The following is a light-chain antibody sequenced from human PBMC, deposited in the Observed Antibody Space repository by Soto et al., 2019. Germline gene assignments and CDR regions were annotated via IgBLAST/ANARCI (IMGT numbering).Light chain of an antibody. CDR2: EGT. Sequence: QSALTQRASVSASPGQSITISCTGTSSNVGSYDLVSWYQHHPDKAPKLIIYEGTKRPSGISSRFSGSKSGNTASLTISGLQAEDDADYYCCSFAVGAALVFGGGTKVTVL. J-gene: IGLJ2*01. CDR3: CSFAVGAALV. V-gene: IGLV2-23*01. CDR1: SSNVGSYDL.